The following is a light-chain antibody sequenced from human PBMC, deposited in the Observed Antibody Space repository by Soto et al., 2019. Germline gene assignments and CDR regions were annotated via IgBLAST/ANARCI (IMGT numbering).Light chain of an antibody. CDR2: AVS. CDR3: QHYNSYSEA. V-gene: IGKV1-5*01. Sequence: DIQVTQSPPNLSASLGDRVIITCRAGQPISTSLHWFQQKPGKAPELLIYAVSNLQPGVPSRFSGSGSGTEFTLTISSLQPDDFATYYCQHYNSYSEAFGQGTKVELK. J-gene: IGKJ1*01. CDR1: QPISTS.